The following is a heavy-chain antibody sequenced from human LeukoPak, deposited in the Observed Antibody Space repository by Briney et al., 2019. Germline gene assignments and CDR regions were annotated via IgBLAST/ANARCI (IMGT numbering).Heavy chain of an antibody. CDR1: GFTFSSYA. D-gene: IGHD6-19*01. J-gene: IGHJ4*02. CDR2: ISYDGSNK. V-gene: IGHV3-30-3*01. Sequence: GGSLRLSCAASGFTFSSYAMHWVRQAPGKGLERVAVISYDGSNKYYADSVKGRFTISRDNSKNTLYLQMNSLRAEDTAVYYCARVLGRYSSGPTHYWGQGTLVTVSS. CDR3: ARVLGRYSSGPTHY.